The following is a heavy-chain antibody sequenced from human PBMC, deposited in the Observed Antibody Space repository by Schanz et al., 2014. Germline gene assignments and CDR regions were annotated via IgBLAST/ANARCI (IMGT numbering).Heavy chain of an antibody. V-gene: IGHV3-23*01. D-gene: IGHD3-9*01. CDR2: ISGSGVTI. J-gene: IGHJ4*02. CDR3: AKDHAGSDILTALGN. CDR1: GFTFSDYY. Sequence: EVQLLESGGGLVQPGGSLRLSCAASGFTFSDYYMSWIRQAPGKGLEWVSVISGSGVTIYYADSVKGRFTISRDNSKNTLYLQMNSLRAEDTAVYYCAKDHAGSDILTALGNWGQGTLVTVSS.